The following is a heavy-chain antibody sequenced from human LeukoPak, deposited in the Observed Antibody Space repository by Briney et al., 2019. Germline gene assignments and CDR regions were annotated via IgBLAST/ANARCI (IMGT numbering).Heavy chain of an antibody. CDR2: ISSSGSTI. V-gene: IGHV3-11*01. CDR1: GFTFDDYA. J-gene: IGHJ4*02. Sequence: PGGSLRLSCAASGFTFDDYAMHWVRQAPGKGLEWVSYISSSGSTIDYADSVKGRFTISRDNAKNSLYLQMNSLRAEDTAVYYCARDAVAAEDWGQGTLVTVSS. D-gene: IGHD6-13*01. CDR3: ARDAVAAED.